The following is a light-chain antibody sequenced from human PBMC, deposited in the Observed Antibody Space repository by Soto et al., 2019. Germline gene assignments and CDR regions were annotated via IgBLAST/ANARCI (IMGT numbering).Light chain of an antibody. CDR2: YVT. Sequence: QSVLTQPRSVSGSPGQSVTISCTGTSSDVGAHNYVSWYQQHPGKAPKLMISYVTKRPSGVPARFSGSKSGNTAYLTISGLRAEDEADYYCCTWGGSSVFGTGTKVTVL. CDR3: CTWGGSSV. CDR1: SSDVGAHNY. J-gene: IGLJ1*01. V-gene: IGLV2-11*01.